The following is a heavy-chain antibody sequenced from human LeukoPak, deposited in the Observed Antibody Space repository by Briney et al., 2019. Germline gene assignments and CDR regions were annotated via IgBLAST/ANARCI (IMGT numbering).Heavy chain of an antibody. V-gene: IGHV3-30-3*01. Sequence: GGSLRLSCVASGVVFNNYGMHWVRQAPGKGLEWVAAISYDGSNKYYADSVRGRLTISRDNSKNTLYLQMNSLRAEDTAVYYCARAGRADGDYHYFDYWGQGTLVTVSS. J-gene: IGHJ4*02. D-gene: IGHD4-17*01. CDR1: GVVFNNYG. CDR3: ARAGRADGDYHYFDY. CDR2: ISYDGSNK.